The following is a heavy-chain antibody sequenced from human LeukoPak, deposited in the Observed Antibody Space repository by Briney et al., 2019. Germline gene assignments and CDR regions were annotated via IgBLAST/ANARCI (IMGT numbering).Heavy chain of an antibody. J-gene: IGHJ4*02. V-gene: IGHV3-30*03. Sequence: ARSRRPSSAASGFTVSSYGMHWVRQVPGKWLEWVAAISYVGSNKYYTNSVKGRCTLSRNNSKKTLYLQMNSLRAEDTAVYVCARVSIAAAGAYYCDYWGQGPLVTVSS. CDR3: ARVSIAAAGAYYCDY. CDR2: ISYVGSNK. D-gene: IGHD6-13*01. CDR1: GFTVSSYG.